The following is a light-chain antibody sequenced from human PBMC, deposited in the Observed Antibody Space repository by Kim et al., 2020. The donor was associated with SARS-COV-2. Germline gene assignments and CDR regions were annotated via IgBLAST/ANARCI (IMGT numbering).Light chain of an antibody. CDR3: NSYAGSNTLV. CDR1: SSDIGAYNY. V-gene: IGLV2-14*03. CDR2: EVS. J-gene: IGLJ1*01. Sequence: QSALTQPASVSASPGQSITISCTGTSSDIGAYNYVSWYRQHPGRAPTLMIYEVSELPSGISSRFSGSKSGNTASLTISGLQAEDEADYYCNSYAGSNTLVFGSGTKVTVL.